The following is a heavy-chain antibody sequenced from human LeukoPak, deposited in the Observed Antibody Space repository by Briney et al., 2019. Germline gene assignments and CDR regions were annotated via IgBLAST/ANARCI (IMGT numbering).Heavy chain of an antibody. D-gene: IGHD6-6*01. CDR3: ARGGYSSSSPFDY. V-gene: IGHV3-30*03. CDR2: ISYDGSNK. Sequence: HTGGSLRLSCAASGFTFSSYGMHWVRQAPGKGLEWVAVISYDGSNKYYADSVKGRFTISRDNSKNTLYLQMNSLRAEDTAVYYCARGGYSSSSPFDYWGQGTLVTVSS. CDR1: GFTFSSYG. J-gene: IGHJ4*02.